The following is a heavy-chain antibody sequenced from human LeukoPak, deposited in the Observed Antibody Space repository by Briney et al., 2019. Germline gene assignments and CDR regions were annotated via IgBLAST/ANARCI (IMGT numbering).Heavy chain of an antibody. J-gene: IGHJ6*02. CDR3: ARDPRIELRYFDWLFPPTTGRPDYGMDV. CDR1: GYTFTSYG. CDR2: ISAYNGNT. Sequence: ASVKVSCKASGYTFTSYGISWVRQAPGQGLEWMGWISAYNGNTNYAQKLQGRVTMTTDTSTSTAYMELRSLRSDDTAVYYCARDPRIELRYFDWLFPPTTGRPDYGMDVWGQGTTVTVSS. D-gene: IGHD3-9*01. V-gene: IGHV1-18*01.